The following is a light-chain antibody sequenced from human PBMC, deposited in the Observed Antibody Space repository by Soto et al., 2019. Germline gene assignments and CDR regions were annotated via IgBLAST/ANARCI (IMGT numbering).Light chain of an antibody. Sequence: DVQMTQSPSSLSASVGDTVTITCRASHDISGRLGWYQQKPDQARKSLIYGASNLQSGVPSRFVGSGCGTDFILTINNLQPEDFATYDCQQYDTYPLTFGGGTKVEIK. J-gene: IGKJ4*01. CDR1: HDISGR. CDR3: QQYDTYPLT. CDR2: GAS. V-gene: IGKV1D-16*01.